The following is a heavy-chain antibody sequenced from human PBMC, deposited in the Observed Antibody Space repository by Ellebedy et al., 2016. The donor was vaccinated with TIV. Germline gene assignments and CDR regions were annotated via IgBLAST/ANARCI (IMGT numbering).Heavy chain of an antibody. V-gene: IGHV3-48*03. D-gene: IGHD2-15*01. CDR2: ISSSGTTK. J-gene: IGHJ6*02. Sequence: PGGSQRLSCAASGFPFSSFEFNWVRQSPGKGLEWVSYISSSGTTKYYADSVKGRFTISRDNAKNSLYLQMNSLRAEDTAVYYCAAAHYYFYGKDVWGQGTRVTVSS. CDR3: AAAHYYFYGKDV. CDR1: GFPFSSFE.